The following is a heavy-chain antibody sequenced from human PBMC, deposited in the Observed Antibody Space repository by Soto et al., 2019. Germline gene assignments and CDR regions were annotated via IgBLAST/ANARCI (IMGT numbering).Heavy chain of an antibody. CDR3: ASYDYVWGSSLDAFDI. CDR1: GGSFSGYY. V-gene: IGHV4-34*01. D-gene: IGHD3-16*01. J-gene: IGHJ3*02. Sequence: QVQLQQWGAGLLKPSETLSLTCAVYGGSFSGYYWSWIRQPPGKGLEWIGEIHHSGSTNYNPSLKSRVTISVDTSKNQFSLKLSSVTAADTAVYYCASYDYVWGSSLDAFDIWGQGTMVTVSS. CDR2: IHHSGST.